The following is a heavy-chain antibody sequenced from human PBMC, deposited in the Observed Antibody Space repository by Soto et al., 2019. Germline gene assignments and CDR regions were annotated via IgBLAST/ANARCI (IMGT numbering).Heavy chain of an antibody. D-gene: IGHD6-13*01. V-gene: IGHV4-4*07. CDR2: IYTSGST. Sequence: SETLSLTCTVSGGSISSYYWSWIRQPAGKGLEGIGRIYTSGSTNYNPSLKSRVTMSVDTSKNQFSLKLSSVTAADTAVYYCARASQQLVEWGHGWFDPWGQGTLVTVSS. CDR1: GGSISSYY. J-gene: IGHJ5*02. CDR3: ARASQQLVEWGHGWFDP.